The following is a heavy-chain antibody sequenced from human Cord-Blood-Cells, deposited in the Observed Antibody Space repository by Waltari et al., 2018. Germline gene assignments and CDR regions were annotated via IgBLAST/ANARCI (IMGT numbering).Heavy chain of an antibody. D-gene: IGHD6-6*01. Sequence: QVTLKESGPVLVKPTETLTLTCTVSGFSLSNARMGVSWIRQPPGKALEWLAHIFSNDEKSYSTTLKGRLTLSKGTPQSQVVLTMTNMDPVDTATYYCGRILREWGIAARLVDYWGQGTLVTVSS. V-gene: IGHV2-26*01. J-gene: IGHJ4*02. CDR2: IFSNDEK. CDR3: GRILREWGIAARLVDY. CDR1: GFSLSNARMG.